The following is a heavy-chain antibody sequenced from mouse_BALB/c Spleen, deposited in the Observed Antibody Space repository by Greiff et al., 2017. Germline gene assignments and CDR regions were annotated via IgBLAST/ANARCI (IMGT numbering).Heavy chain of an antibody. CDR1: GFTFSSFG. D-gene: IGHD1-1*01. Sequence: EVQLVESGGGLVQPGGSRKLSCAASGFTFSSFGMHWVRQAPEKGLEWVAYISSGSSTIYYADTVKGRFTISRDNPKNTLFLQMTSLRSEDTAMYYCARSYYYGSSSWFAYWGQGTLVTVSA. CDR2: ISSGSSTI. CDR3: ARSYYYGSSSWFAY. V-gene: IGHV5-17*02. J-gene: IGHJ3*01.